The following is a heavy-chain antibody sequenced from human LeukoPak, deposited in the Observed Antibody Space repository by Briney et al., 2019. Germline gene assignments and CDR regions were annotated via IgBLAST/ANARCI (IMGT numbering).Heavy chain of an antibody. Sequence: GRSLRLSCAASGFTFSSYGMHWVRQALGKGLEWVAVISYDGSNKYYADSVKGRFTISRDNSKNTLYLQMNSLRAEDTAVYYCAKDSEYYDFWSGCMDVWGQGTTVTASS. J-gene: IGHJ6*02. V-gene: IGHV3-30*18. D-gene: IGHD3-3*01. CDR3: AKDSEYYDFWSGCMDV. CDR1: GFTFSSYG. CDR2: ISYDGSNK.